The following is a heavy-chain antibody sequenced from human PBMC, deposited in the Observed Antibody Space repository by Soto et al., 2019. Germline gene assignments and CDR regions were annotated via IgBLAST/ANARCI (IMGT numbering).Heavy chain of an antibody. J-gene: IGHJ6*02. CDR2: INAGNGNT. D-gene: IGHD6-25*01. V-gene: IGHV1-3*01. Sequence: ASVKVSCKASGYTFTSYAMHWVRQAPGQRLEWMGWINAGNGNTKYSQKFQGRVTITRDTSASTAYMELSSLRSEDTAVYYCAKFGEYSSRYKHPGYGMDGWGQGTTVTVSS. CDR3: AKFGEYSSRYKHPGYGMDG. CDR1: GYTFTSYA.